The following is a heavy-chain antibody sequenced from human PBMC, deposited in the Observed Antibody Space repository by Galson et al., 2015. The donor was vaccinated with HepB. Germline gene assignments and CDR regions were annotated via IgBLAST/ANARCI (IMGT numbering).Heavy chain of an antibody. CDR2: ISYDGSNK. Sequence: SLRLSCAASGFTFSSYAMHWVRQATGKGLEWVAVISYDGSNKYYADSVKGRFTISRDNSKNTLYLQMNSLRAEDTAVYYCARERGGAFDYWGQGTLVTVSS. V-gene: IGHV3-30-3*01. J-gene: IGHJ4*02. D-gene: IGHD1-26*01. CDR3: ARERGGAFDY. CDR1: GFTFSSYA.